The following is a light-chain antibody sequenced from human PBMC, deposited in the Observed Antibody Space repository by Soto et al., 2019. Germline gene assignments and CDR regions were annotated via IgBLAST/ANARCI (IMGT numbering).Light chain of an antibody. Sequence: QSALTQPASVSGSPGQSITISCSGTSSDVADYNYVSWYQQHPGKVPKLIIYDVSYRPSGVSDRFSASKSGSTASLTISGLQAEDEADYYCSSSPSTNTVIFGGGTKLTVL. J-gene: IGLJ2*01. V-gene: IGLV2-14*03. CDR2: DVS. CDR3: SSSPSTNTVI. CDR1: SSDVADYNY.